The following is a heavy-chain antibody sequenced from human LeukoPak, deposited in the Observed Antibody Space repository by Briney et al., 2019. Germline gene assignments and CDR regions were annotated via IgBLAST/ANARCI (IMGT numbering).Heavy chain of an antibody. D-gene: IGHD6-13*01. CDR3: ARDLIAAAGTSFYYYYGMDV. CDR1: GFTVSSNY. Sequence: GGSLRLSCAASGFTVSSNYMSWARQAPGKGLEWVSVIYSGGSTYYADSVKGRFTISRDNAKNSLYLQMDSLRAEDTAVYYCARDLIAAAGTSFYYYYGMDVWGQGTTVTVSS. J-gene: IGHJ6*02. CDR2: IYSGGST. V-gene: IGHV3-53*01.